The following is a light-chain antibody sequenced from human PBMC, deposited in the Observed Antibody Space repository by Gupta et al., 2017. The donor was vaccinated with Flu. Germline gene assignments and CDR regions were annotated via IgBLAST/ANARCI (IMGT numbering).Light chain of an antibody. J-gene: IGKJ3*01. CDR1: QDIEKY. V-gene: IGKV1-33*01. CDR2: DAS. CDR3: QQEYNLHPVFT. Sequence: SLSESGGDRVTITCQASQDIEKYLDWYKQKPCKAPEHLIYDASNWEKGGNSSCSGSGAGTDGNFTIISRQPDDIETYYCQQEYNLHPVFTFGQGTKVDIK.